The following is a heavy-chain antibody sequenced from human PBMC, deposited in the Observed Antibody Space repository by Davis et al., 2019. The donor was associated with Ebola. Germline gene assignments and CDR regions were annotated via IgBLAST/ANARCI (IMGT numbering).Heavy chain of an antibody. CDR2: IYYSGST. Sequence: PSETLSLTCTVSGGSISSSSYYWGWIRQPPGKGLEWIGSIYYSGSTYYNPSLKSRVTISVDTSKNQFSLKLSSVTAADTAVYYCARGTTYYYGSESPPYFDYWGQGTLVTVSS. CDR3: ARGTTYYYGSESPPYFDY. CDR1: GGSISSSSYY. D-gene: IGHD3-10*01. J-gene: IGHJ4*02. V-gene: IGHV4-39*07.